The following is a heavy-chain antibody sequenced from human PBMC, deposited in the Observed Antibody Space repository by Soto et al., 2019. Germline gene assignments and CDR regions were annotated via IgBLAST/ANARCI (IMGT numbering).Heavy chain of an antibody. Sequence: GASVKVSCKASGYTFTSYGISWVRQAPGQGLEWMGWISAYNGNTNYAQKLQGRVTMTTDTSTSTAYMELRSLRSDDTAVYYCASYPRRKACSSTSCAPGNYYYGMDVWGQGTTVTVSS. D-gene: IGHD2-2*01. CDR2: ISAYNGNT. CDR1: GYTFTSYG. V-gene: IGHV1-18*04. CDR3: ASYPRRKACSSTSCAPGNYYYGMDV. J-gene: IGHJ6*02.